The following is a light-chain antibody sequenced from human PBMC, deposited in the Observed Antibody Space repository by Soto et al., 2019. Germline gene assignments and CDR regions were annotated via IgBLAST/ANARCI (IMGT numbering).Light chain of an antibody. V-gene: IGLV1-40*01. J-gene: IGLJ3*02. CDR1: SSNIGAGYD. Sequence: QLVLTQPPSVSGAPGQRVTISCTGRSSNIGAGYDVHWYQQLPGTAPKLLIYGNSNRPSGVPDRFSGSKSGTSASLAITGLQAEDEADYYCQSYDSSLSGSVFSGGTKVTVL. CDR2: GNS. CDR3: QSYDSSLSGSV.